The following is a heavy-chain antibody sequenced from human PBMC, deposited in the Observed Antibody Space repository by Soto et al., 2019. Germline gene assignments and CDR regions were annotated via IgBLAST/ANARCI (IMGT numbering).Heavy chain of an antibody. CDR3: ARDRPLGIDSSGDPSGGTFDY. D-gene: IGHD3-22*01. CDR2: IYYTEGT. Sequence: PSETLSLTCTVSGGSISSSNYYWAWIRQPPGKGLEWIGNIYYTEGTYYNPSLKSRVTISVDTSKNQVSLKLFSVTAADTAVYYCARDRPLGIDSSGDPSGGTFDYWGQGTLVTVSS. J-gene: IGHJ4*02. V-gene: IGHV4-39*02. CDR1: GGSISSSNYY.